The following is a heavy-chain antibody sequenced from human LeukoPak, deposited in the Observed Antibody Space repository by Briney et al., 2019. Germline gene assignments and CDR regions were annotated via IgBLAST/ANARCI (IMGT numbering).Heavy chain of an antibody. D-gene: IGHD3-10*01. CDR3: ARVRNYYGSGSPDY. Sequence: GASVKVSCKASGYIFTNYVLHWVRQAPGQGLEWMGWISAYNGNTNYAQKLQGRVTMTTDTSTSTAYMELRSLRSDDTAVYYCARVRNYYGSGSPDYWGQGTLVTVSS. CDR2: ISAYNGNT. V-gene: IGHV1-18*01. CDR1: GYIFTNYV. J-gene: IGHJ4*02.